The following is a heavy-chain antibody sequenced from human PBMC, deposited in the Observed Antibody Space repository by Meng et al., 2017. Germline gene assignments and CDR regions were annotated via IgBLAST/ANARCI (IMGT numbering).Heavy chain of an antibody. CDR3: AKDPEPQIRHPSIFDY. V-gene: IGHV3-23*01. D-gene: IGHD2/OR15-2a*01. Sequence: GESLKISCAASGFTLSSYAMSWVRQAPGKGLEWVSAISGSGGSTYYADSVKGRFTISRDNSKNTLYLQMNSLRAEDTAVYYCAKDPEPQIRHPSIFDYWGQGTLVTVSS. CDR1: GFTLSSYA. J-gene: IGHJ4*02. CDR2: ISGSGGST.